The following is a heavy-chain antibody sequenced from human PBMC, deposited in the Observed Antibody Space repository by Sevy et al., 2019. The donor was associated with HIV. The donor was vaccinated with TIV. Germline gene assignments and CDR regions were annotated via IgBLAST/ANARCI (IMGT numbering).Heavy chain of an antibody. CDR3: ARGSTMVPHFFDY. J-gene: IGHJ4*02. CDR2: IYISGST. CDR1: GDSIISGTYY. Sequence: SETLSLTCTVSGDSIISGTYYWTWIRQPAGKGLEWIGRIYISGSTNYNPSLKSRVTMSVDTSKNQFSLNLSSVTAADTAVYYCARGSTMVPHFFDYWGQGTLVTVSS. D-gene: IGHD3-10*01. V-gene: IGHV4-61*02.